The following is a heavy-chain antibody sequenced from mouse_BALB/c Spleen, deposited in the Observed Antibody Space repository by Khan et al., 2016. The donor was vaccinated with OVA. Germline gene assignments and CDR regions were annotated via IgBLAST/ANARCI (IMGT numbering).Heavy chain of an antibody. CDR2: ISYSGYT. V-gene: IGHV3-2*02. Sequence: EVQLQESGPGLVKPSQSLSLTCTVTGYSITTNYAWSWIRQFPGNKLEWMGYISYSGYTNYNPSLKSRISVTRDTSANQFFLQLNSVTTEDTATYYCARQNYYGYALDYWGQGTSVTVSS. CDR1: GYSITTNYA. CDR3: ARQNYYGYALDY. D-gene: IGHD1-1*01. J-gene: IGHJ4*01.